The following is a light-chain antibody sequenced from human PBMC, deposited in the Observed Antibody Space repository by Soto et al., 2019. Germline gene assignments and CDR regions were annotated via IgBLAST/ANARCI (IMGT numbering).Light chain of an antibody. V-gene: IGKV2-30*01. J-gene: IGKJ1*01. CDR3: MQTAHWPRT. CDR1: LTLVYSDGNTY. Sequence: DVVLTQSPLSLPFTLEHPASISSRSILTLVYSDGNTYLSWFQQRPGQSPRRLIYKVSNRDSGAQDRFSGSRSATDLTLKISSVEPDYVGVYYCMQTAHWPRTFGQGTKV. CDR2: KVS.